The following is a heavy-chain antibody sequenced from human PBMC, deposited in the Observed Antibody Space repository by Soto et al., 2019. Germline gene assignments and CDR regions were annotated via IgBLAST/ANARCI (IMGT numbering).Heavy chain of an antibody. J-gene: IGHJ4*02. CDR2: IYYSGST. Sequence: SETLSLTCTVSGGCISRYYWSWIRQPPGKGLEWIGYIYYSGSTNYNPSLKSRVTISVDTSKNQFSLKLSSVTAADTAVYYCARDGGGYGYKPFDYWGQGTLVTVSS. CDR3: ARDGGGYGYKPFDY. CDR1: GGCISRYY. V-gene: IGHV4-59*01. D-gene: IGHD5-18*01.